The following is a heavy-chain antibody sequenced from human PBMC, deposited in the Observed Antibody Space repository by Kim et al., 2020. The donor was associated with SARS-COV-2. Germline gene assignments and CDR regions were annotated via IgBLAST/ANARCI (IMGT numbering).Heavy chain of an antibody. J-gene: IGHJ4*02. CDR1: GFTFSDYS. D-gene: IGHD3-22*01. Sequence: GGSLRLSCAASGFTFSDYSMHWVRQAPGKGLVWVSNIHNDGGVTNYADSVKGRFTISRDNAKNTVYLQMNSLRAEDTAVYYCTTLTVVTGRPNYWGQGTLVTLPS. CDR2: IHNDGGVT. V-gene: IGHV3-74*01. CDR3: TTLTVVTGRPNY.